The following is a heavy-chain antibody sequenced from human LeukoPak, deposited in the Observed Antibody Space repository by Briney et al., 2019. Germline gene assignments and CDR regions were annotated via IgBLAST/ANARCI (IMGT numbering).Heavy chain of an antibody. D-gene: IGHD6-13*01. CDR3: ARADTYSSSWYGNYFDY. V-gene: IGHV4-59*01. J-gene: IGHJ4*02. Sequence: NPSETLSLTCTVSGGSISSYYWSWIRQPPGKGLEWVGYIYYGGSTNYNPSLKSRVTISVDTSKNQFSLKLSSVTAADTAVYYCARADTYSSSWYGNYFDYWGQGTLVTVSS. CDR1: GGSISSYY. CDR2: IYYGGST.